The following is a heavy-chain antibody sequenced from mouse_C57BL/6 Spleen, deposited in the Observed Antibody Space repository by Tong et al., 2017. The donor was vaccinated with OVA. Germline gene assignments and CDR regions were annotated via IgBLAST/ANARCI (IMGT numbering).Heavy chain of an antibody. J-gene: IGHJ1*03. CDR2: IYPRDGST. CDR3: ARHEDNWDVGYFDV. V-gene: IGHV1-85*01. Sequence: VQLQESGPELVKPGASVKLSCKASGYTFTSYDINWVKQSPGQGLEWIGWIYPRDGSTKYNEKFKGKATLTVDTSSSTAYMELHSLTSEDSAVYFCARHEDNWDVGYFDVWGTGTTVTVSS. D-gene: IGHD4-1*01. CDR1: GYTFTSYD.